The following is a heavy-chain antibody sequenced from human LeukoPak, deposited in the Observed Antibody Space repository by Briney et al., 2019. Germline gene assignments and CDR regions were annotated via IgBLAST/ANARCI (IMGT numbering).Heavy chain of an antibody. V-gene: IGHV4-61*02. D-gene: IGHD3-10*01. CDR3: ARVSFGSGYYNYMDV. J-gene: IGHJ6*03. CDR2: VYTTGST. Sequence: SETLSLTCTVSGGFISSGSYYWSWIRQPAGKGLEWIGRVYTTGSTNYNPSLKSRVTMSLDTSKNQFSLKLSSVTAADTAVYYCARVSFGSGYYNYMDVWGKGTTVTVSS. CDR1: GGFISSGSYY.